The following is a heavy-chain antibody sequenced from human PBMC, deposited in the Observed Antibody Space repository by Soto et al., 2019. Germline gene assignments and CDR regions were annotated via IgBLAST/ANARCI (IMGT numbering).Heavy chain of an antibody. CDR3: AREVAFYDSSGNYYGGFDI. V-gene: IGHV1-69*01. D-gene: IGHD3-22*01. Sequence: QVQLVQSGAEVKKPGSSVKVSCKASGGTFSSYALSWVRQAPGQGLEWMGGIIPIYGAANYGQKFQGRVTITADESTSTAYMELSSLRSQDTAVYYCAREVAFYDSSGNYYGGFDIGGQGTKVTVPS. CDR1: GGTFSSYA. J-gene: IGHJ3*02. CDR2: IIPIYGAA.